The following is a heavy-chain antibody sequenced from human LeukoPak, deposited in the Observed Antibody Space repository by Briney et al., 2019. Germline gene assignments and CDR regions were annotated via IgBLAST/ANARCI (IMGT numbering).Heavy chain of an antibody. J-gene: IGHJ4*02. CDR1: DFTFSNYW. CDR3: ATIEAVRFHY. D-gene: IGHD4-17*01. CDR2: PKQDGSEI. V-gene: IGHV3-7*01. Sequence: GGSLRLSCAASDFTFSNYWMSWVRQAPGKGLEWVGNPKQDGSEIYYLDSVKGRFTISRDNTKKSLYLQMNSLRAEDTAVYYCATIEAVRFHYWGQGTLVTVSS.